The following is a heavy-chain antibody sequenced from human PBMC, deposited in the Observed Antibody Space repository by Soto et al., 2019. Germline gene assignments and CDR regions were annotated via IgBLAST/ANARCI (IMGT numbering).Heavy chain of an antibody. CDR3: ERDDAICGMDY. Sequence: GQLVQAGAEVKKPGVSVKVSCKASLYTFPGYSMHWVRQSAGQGLEWMGWINPNSGGAHYAQKFQRRVTITRNTSISTAYMELSSLRSDDKYFYYCERDDAICGMDYWGQGTPVTVSS. D-gene: IGHD3-9*01. CDR1: LYTFPGYS. CDR2: INPNSGGA. J-gene: IGHJ4*01. V-gene: IGHV1-2*02.